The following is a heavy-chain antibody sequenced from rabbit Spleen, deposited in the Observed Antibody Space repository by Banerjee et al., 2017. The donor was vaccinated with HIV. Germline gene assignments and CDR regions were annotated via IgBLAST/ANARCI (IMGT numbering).Heavy chain of an antibody. D-gene: IGHD6-1*01. V-gene: IGHV1S45*01. CDR1: GFSFSSNA. Sequence: QEQLEESGGDLVKPEGSLTLTCTASGFSFSSNAMCWVRQAPGKGLEWIACIYAGSSGSTYYASWAKGRFTISKTSSTTVTLQMTSLTAADTATYFCARDHTYGDEDYAFALWGPGTLVTVS. CDR3: ARDHTYGDEDYAFAL. CDR2: IYAGSSGST. J-gene: IGHJ4*01.